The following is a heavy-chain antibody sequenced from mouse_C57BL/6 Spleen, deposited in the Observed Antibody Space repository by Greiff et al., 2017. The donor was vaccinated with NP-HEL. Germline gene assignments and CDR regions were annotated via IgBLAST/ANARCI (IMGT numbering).Heavy chain of an antibody. V-gene: IGHV1-15*01. CDR3: TRSLTGTNLFDY. D-gene: IGHD4-1*01. CDR2: IDPETGGT. J-gene: IGHJ2*01. CDR1: GYTFTDYE. Sequence: VQLQQSGAELVRPGASVTLSCKASGYTFTDYEMHWVKQTPVHGLEWIGAIDPETGGTAYNQKFKGKAILTADKSSSTAYMELRSLTSEDSAVYYWTRSLTGTNLFDYWGQGTTLTVSS.